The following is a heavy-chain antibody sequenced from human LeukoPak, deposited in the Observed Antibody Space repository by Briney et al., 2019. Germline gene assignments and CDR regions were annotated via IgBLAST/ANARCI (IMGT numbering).Heavy chain of an antibody. Sequence: GESLKISCKGSGYSFTSYWIGWVRQMPGKGLEWMGIIYPGYSDTRYSPSFQGQVTITADKSISTTYLQWSSLKASDTAMYYCARLMYNWNDGADYWGQGTLVTVSS. CDR3: ARLMYNWNDGADY. V-gene: IGHV5-51*01. CDR1: GYSFTSYW. J-gene: IGHJ4*02. CDR2: IYPGYSDT. D-gene: IGHD1-20*01.